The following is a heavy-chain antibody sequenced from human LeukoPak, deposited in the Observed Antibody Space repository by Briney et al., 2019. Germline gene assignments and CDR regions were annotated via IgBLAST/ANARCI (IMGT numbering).Heavy chain of an antibody. V-gene: IGHV4-59*01. CDR1: GVSISSYY. J-gene: IGHJ3*02. Sequence: SETLSLTCTVSGVSISSYYWTWIRQPPGEGLEWIGYIYYSGSTNYNPSLKSRVTKSVDTSENQFSLKLSSVTAADTAVYYCARALQPGVYAFDIWGQGTMVTVSS. CDR2: IYYSGST. CDR3: ARALQPGVYAFDI. D-gene: IGHD6-13*01.